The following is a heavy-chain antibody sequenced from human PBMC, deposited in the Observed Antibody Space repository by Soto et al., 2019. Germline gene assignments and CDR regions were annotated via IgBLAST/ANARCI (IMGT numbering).Heavy chain of an antibody. D-gene: IGHD3-10*01. CDR2: IWYDGSNK. Sequence: QVQLVESGGGVVQPGRSLRLSCAASGFTFSSYGMHWVRQAPGKGLEWVAVIWYDGSNKYYADSVKGRFTISKDNSKNTLYLQMNCLRAEATAVYYRARWGLWFGELRSGMDVWGQGTTVTFSS. J-gene: IGHJ6*02. CDR1: GFTFSSYG. V-gene: IGHV3-33*01. CDR3: ARWGLWFGELRSGMDV.